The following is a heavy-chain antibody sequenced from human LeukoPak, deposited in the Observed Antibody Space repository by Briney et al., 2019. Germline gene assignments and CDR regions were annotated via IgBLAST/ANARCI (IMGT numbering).Heavy chain of an antibody. CDR3: GRMIPYDGSGYSSFDY. D-gene: IGHD3-22*01. V-gene: IGHV1-2*06. J-gene: IGHJ4*02. CDR1: GNTFTAYY. Sequence: ASVKVSCKASGNTFTAYYMHWVRQAPGQGLEWMGRISPNGGTTYAQNFQGRVAMTRDKSMSTVYMELRGMRSDDAAVYYCGRMIPYDGSGYSSFDYWGQGTLVTVSS. CDR2: ISPNGGT.